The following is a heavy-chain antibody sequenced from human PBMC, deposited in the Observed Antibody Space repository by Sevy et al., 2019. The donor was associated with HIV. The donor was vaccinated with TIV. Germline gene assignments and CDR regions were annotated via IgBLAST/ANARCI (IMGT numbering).Heavy chain of an antibody. V-gene: IGHV3-30-3*02. CDR3: AKLRSAFGPLDD. J-gene: IGHJ4*02. Sequence: GGSLRLSCAASGFTFSTYAMHWVRQAPGKGLEAVAVISYDASVKFYADSVKGRFTISRDNSKNTLDLQMNSLRAEDTAVYSCAKLRSAFGPLDDWGQGTLVTVSS. D-gene: IGHD3-16*01. CDR2: ISYDASVK. CDR1: GFTFSTYA.